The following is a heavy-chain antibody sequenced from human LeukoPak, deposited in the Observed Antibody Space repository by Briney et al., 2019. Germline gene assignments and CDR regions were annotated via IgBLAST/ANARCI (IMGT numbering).Heavy chain of an antibody. CDR2: IIPIFGTA. Sequence: SVKVSCKASGGTFSSYAISWVRQAPGQGVEGMGGIIPIFGTANYAQKFQGRVTITADESTSTAYMELSSLRSEDTAVYYCARAGGYSYGAPLDYWGQGTLVTVSS. CDR3: ARAGGYSYGAPLDY. J-gene: IGHJ4*02. CDR1: GGTFSSYA. V-gene: IGHV1-69*13. D-gene: IGHD5-18*01.